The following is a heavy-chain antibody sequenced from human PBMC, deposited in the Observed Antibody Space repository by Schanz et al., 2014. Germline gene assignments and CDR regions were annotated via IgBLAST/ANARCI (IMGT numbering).Heavy chain of an antibody. CDR3: AGMATVTYFDF. J-gene: IGHJ4*02. V-gene: IGHV4-28*01. Sequence: QVQLQESSPGLVKPSDTLSLTCAVSGYSISRSNWWGWIRQPPAKGLEFIGYIYYSGNTYYNPSLKSRVTMSPASPKIKFSIKLTSVTAVDTAVYYCAGMATVTYFDFWGQGALVTVSS. CDR2: IYYSGNT. D-gene: IGHD4-17*01. CDR1: GYSISRSNW.